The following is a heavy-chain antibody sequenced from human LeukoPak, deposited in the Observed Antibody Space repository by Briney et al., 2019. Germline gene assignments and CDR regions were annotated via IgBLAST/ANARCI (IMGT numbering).Heavy chain of an antibody. CDR2: IRYDGSNK. D-gene: IGHD6-19*01. CDR1: GITFSSYG. Sequence: PGGSLRLSCAASGITFSSYGMHWVRQAPGKGLEWVAFIRYDGSNKYYADSVKGRFTISRDNSKNTLYLQMNSLRAEDTAVYYCARGGKRAVAGTRSPQYFQHWGQGTLVTVSS. CDR3: ARGGKRAVAGTRSPQYFQH. J-gene: IGHJ1*01. V-gene: IGHV3-30*02.